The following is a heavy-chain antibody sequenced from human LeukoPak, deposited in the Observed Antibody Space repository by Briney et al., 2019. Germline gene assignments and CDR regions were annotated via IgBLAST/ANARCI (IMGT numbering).Heavy chain of an antibody. D-gene: IGHD2-8*02. Sequence: GGSLRLSCSASGFTFNSYAIHWVRQAPGKGLEYVSSICTNGISTYYADSVTGRFTISRDNSKNSLYLQMSSLRAEDTAVYYCVKGQEVVYAPTFDYWGQGTLVTVSS. CDR2: ICTNGIST. J-gene: IGHJ4*02. CDR3: VKGQEVVYAPTFDY. V-gene: IGHV3-64D*09. CDR1: GFTFNSYA.